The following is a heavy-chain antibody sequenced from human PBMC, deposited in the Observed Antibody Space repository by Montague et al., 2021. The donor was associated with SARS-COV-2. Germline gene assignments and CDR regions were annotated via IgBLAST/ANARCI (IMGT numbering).Heavy chain of an antibody. D-gene: IGHD3-22*01. Sequence: SLRLSCAASGFTFRSYGMSWVRQAPGKGLEWVSGITGSGGSTYYADSVKGRFTTSRDNSKSTLYLQMNSLRAEDTAVYYCAKGYYYDTSGYLHPFDYWGQGTLVTVSS. CDR3: AKGYYYDTSGYLHPFDY. CDR2: ITGSGGST. J-gene: IGHJ4*02. V-gene: IGHV3-23*01. CDR1: GFTFRSYG.